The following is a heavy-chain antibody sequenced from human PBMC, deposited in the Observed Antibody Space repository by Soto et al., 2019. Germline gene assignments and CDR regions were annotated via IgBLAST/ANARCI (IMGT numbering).Heavy chain of an antibody. V-gene: IGHV5-51*01. Sequence: GESLKISCKGSGYSYTSYWIGWVRQRPGRGLEWMGIINPADSETNHSPSFQGQVTISADRSTSTAFLQWSSLKASDTAMYYCVRRAEGRPADRYYYVALDVWGQGTRVTVSS. D-gene: IGHD1-26*01. CDR2: INPADSET. CDR1: GYSYTSYW. CDR3: VRRAEGRPADRYYYVALDV. J-gene: IGHJ3*01.